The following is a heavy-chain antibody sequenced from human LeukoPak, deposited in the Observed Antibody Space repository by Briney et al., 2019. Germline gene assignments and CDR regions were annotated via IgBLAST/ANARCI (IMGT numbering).Heavy chain of an antibody. CDR1: GFTFSDYN. CDR2: ISRSGSTK. J-gene: IGHJ6*03. CDR3: ARVLRYCSGGNCYSGGLGYMDV. Sequence: VGSLRLSCAASGFTFSDYNMRWIRQAPGKGLEWVSSISRSGSTKYYADSVKGRFTISRDNAKNSLFLQMNSLRAEDTAVYYCARVLRYCSGGNCYSGGLGYMDVWGKGPTVTISS. D-gene: IGHD2-15*01. V-gene: IGHV3-11*01.